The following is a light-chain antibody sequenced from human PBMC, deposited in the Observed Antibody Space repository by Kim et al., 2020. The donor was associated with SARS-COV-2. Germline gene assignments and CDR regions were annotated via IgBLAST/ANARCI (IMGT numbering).Light chain of an antibody. J-gene: IGLJ1*01. CDR2: EVN. CDR3: TSYAGSNNLDV. Sequence: FHSLRTSSDIGAYKSVSWYQQHPGKAPKLMIYEVNRRPSGVPDRFSGSKSGNTASLTVSGLQAEDXADYYCTSYAGSNNLDVFGTGTKVTVL. V-gene: IGLV2-8*01. CDR1: SSDIGAYKS.